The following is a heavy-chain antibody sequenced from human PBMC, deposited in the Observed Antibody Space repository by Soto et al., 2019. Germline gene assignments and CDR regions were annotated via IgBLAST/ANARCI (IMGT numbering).Heavy chain of an antibody. Sequence: GGSLXLSCAASEFXFSNYAMSWVRQAPGKGLEWVSPISDNGGTTYYADSVKGRFTISRDNSKNTLYLQMNSLRAEDTAVYYCAEDPQQLIVYLDYWGQGTQVTVSS. J-gene: IGHJ4*02. CDR3: AEDPQQLIVYLDY. CDR2: ISDNGGTT. D-gene: IGHD6-13*01. V-gene: IGHV3-23*01. CDR1: EFXFSNYA.